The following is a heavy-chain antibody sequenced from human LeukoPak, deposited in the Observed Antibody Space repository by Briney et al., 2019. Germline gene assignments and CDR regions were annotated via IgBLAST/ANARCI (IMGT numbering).Heavy chain of an antibody. CDR2: ISYDGSNK. D-gene: IGHD6-19*01. V-gene: IGHV3-30*04. Sequence: GGSLRLSCAASGFTFSSYAMHWVRQAPGKGLEWVAVISYDGSNKYYADSVKGRFTISRDNSKNTLYLQMNRQRPEDTAVYYCARDLSALAVAGYFQYWGQGTLVTVSS. CDR1: GFTFSSYA. CDR3: ARDLSALAVAGYFQY. J-gene: IGHJ1*01.